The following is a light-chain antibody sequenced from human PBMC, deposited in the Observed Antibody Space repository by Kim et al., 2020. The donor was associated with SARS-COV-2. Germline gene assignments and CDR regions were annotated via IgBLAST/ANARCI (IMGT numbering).Light chain of an antibody. CDR3: QQYHKWPYT. V-gene: IGKV3-15*01. Sequence: SPGKRASLSGRANQRVFRNLAWYQQIPGRAPRLLFSTASARASAIPARFSGGGSGTEFTLTISNLQSDDFAVYYCQQYHKWPYTFGQGTKLEI. J-gene: IGKJ2*01. CDR2: TAS. CDR1: QRVFRN.